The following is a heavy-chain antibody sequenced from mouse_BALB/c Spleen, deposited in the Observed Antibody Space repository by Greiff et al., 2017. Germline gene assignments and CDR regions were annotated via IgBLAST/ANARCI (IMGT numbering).Heavy chain of an antibody. CDR3: ARSRANWDGSGY. CDR1: GYSFTGYY. J-gene: IGHJ2*01. Sequence: VQLQQSGPELVKPGASVKISCKASGYSFTGYYMHWVKQSHVKSLEWIGRINPYNGATSYNQNFKDKASLTVDKSSSTAYMELHSLTSEDSAVYYCARSRANWDGSGYWGQGTTLTVSS. V-gene: IGHV1-31*01. D-gene: IGHD4-1*01. CDR2: INPYNGAT.